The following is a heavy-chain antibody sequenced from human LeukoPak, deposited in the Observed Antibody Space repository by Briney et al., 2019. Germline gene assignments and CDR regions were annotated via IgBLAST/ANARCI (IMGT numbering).Heavy chain of an antibody. Sequence: GGSLRLSCAASGFTFSSYWMSWVRQAPGKGLEWVANIKQDGSEKYYVDSVKGRFTISRDNAKNSLYLQMNSLRAEDTAVYYCAREVRQPDWGYYYYYGMDVWGQGTTVTVSS. CDR3: AREVRQPDWGYYYYYGMDV. J-gene: IGHJ6*02. CDR1: GFTFSSYW. V-gene: IGHV3-7*01. D-gene: IGHD7-27*01. CDR2: IKQDGSEK.